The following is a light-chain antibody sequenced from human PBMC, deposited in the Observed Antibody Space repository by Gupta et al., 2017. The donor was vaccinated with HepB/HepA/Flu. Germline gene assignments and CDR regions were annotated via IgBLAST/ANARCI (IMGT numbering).Light chain of an antibody. V-gene: IGKV4-1*01. CDR2: WAS. CDR3: QHEVQTPVL. Sequence: DIVVTQSPDSLAVSLGERATINCRSSQNVFNTSNNKNHLAWYQQKVGQPPRLFIYWASTRKFGVPDRFSGSGSGTXFTLTIXSLQAEDVAVYYCQHEVQTPVLFGXGTKVEIK. CDR1: QNVFNTSNNKNH. J-gene: IGKJ1*01.